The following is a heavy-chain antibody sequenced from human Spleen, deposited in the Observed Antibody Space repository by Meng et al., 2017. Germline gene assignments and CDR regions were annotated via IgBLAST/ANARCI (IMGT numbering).Heavy chain of an antibody. CDR1: GFTFSNYW. Sequence: GSLRLSCAASGFTFSNYWLHWVRQAPGKGLVWVTFVDNDGTFSTYADSAKGRFTISRDNAKNTVYLEMNSLRDEDTAVYYCARGGDGAIDYWGQGTLVTVSS. D-gene: IGHD4/OR15-4a*01. V-gene: IGHV3-74*01. CDR3: ARGGDGAIDY. J-gene: IGHJ4*02. CDR2: VDNDGTFS.